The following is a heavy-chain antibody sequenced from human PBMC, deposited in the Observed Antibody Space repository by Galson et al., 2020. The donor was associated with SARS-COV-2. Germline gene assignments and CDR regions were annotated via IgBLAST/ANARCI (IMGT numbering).Heavy chain of an antibody. CDR3: ARLRGMCYMKTERIESGVAC. J-gene: IGHJ6*02. CDR2: IDWDDDK. V-gene: IGHV2-70*17. D-gene: IGHD3-16*02. CDR1: GLSC. Sequence: SGPTLVKPTQPLTLTYTFSGLSCVSWIRQPPGRALEWLAHIDWDDDKFYNTSLKTRLTISKDTSKNQVVLTMTDMDPVDTATYYCARLRGMCYMKTERIESGVACGGRGITVTVSS.